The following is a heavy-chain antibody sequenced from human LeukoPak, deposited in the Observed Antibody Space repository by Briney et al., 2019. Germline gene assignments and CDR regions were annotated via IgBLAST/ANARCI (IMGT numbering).Heavy chain of an antibody. Sequence: PSETLSLTCAVYGGSFSGYYWSWIRQPPGKGLEWVGEINHSGSTNYNPSLKSRVTISVDTSKNQFSLKLSSVTAADTAVYYCARGITMIVVVNGRSLFDPWGQGTLVTVSS. D-gene: IGHD3-22*01. CDR2: INHSGST. CDR1: GGSFSGYY. V-gene: IGHV4-34*01. CDR3: ARGITMIVVVNGRSLFDP. J-gene: IGHJ5*02.